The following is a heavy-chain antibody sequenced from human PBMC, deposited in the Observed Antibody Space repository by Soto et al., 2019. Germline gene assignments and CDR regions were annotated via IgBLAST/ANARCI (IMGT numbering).Heavy chain of an antibody. J-gene: IGHJ6*02. Sequence: ASETLSLTCTVSGGSISSTNYYWGWIRQPPGKGLERIGSIYYTGNTFYNPSLKSRVTLSADTSKNQFSLKVTSVTAADTAVYYCARHDFYGSGSYYRKGFYYYFGLDVWGQGTTVTVSS. CDR2: IYYTGNT. CDR3: ARHDFYGSGSYYRKGFYYYFGLDV. V-gene: IGHV4-39*01. CDR1: GGSISSTNYY. D-gene: IGHD3-10*01.